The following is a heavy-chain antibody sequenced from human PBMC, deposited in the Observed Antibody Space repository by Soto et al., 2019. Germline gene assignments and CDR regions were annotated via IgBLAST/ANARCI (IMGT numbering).Heavy chain of an antibody. CDR2: ITASTNYI. CDR1: GFTFSSYS. D-gene: IGHD5-12*01. CDR3: AREGRYSGYDHYFDY. V-gene: IGHV3-21*01. J-gene: IGHJ4*02. Sequence: GGSLRLSCAASGFTFSSYSMNWVRQAPGKGLEWVASITASTNYIHYADSVKGRFTISRDNAKNSLSLQMSGLRVEDTAVYYCAREGRYSGYDHYFDYWGQGTLVTVSS.